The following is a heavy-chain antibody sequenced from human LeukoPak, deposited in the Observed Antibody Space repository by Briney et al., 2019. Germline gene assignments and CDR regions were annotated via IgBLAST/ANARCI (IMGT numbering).Heavy chain of an antibody. V-gene: IGHV3-7*01. Sequence: GGSLRLSCAASGFTFSSYWMSWVRQAPGKGLEWVANVKQDGSEKYYVDSVKGRFTISRDNAKNSLYLQMNSLRAEDTAVYYCARDHPGYCSGGSCYHKKRLDYWGQGTLVTVSS. CDR3: ARDHPGYCSGGSCYHKKRLDY. CDR1: GFTFSSYW. D-gene: IGHD2-15*01. CDR2: VKQDGSEK. J-gene: IGHJ4*02.